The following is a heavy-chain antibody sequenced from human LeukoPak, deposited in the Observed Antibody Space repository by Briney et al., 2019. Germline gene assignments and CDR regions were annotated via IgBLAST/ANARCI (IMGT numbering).Heavy chain of an antibody. CDR2: ISTYNGNT. CDR1: GYTFTTYG. CDR3: ARDRMDTGTYFDY. D-gene: IGHD5-18*01. Sequence: ASVKVSCKSSGYTFTTYGITWVRQAPGQGLEWMGWISTYNGNTNCAQKLQGRVTMTTDTSTSTAYMELRSLRSDDTAMYYCARDRMDTGTYFDYWGQGTLVTVSS. J-gene: IGHJ4*02. V-gene: IGHV1-18*01.